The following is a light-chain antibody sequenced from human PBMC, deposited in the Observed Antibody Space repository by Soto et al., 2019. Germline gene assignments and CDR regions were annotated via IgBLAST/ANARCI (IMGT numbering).Light chain of an antibody. V-gene: IGKV3-20*01. Sequence: DIELTQSPGTLSLSPGERVTLSCRASQTVRSGFVAWYQQKPGQAPRPLIYVASTRATGIPVRFSGRGSGTDFTLTISSLEPEDLDVYYCQHYGRSSWTFGQGTKVEIK. CDR2: VAS. J-gene: IGKJ1*01. CDR3: QHYGRSSWT. CDR1: QTVRSGF.